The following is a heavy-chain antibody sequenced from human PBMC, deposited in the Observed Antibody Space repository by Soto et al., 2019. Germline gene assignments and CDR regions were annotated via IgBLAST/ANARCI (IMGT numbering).Heavy chain of an antibody. Sequence: GGSLRLSCAASGFSLSTNTMHWVRQVPGKGLEWVASISNDGRRKYYADFVRGRFTISRDTANNILYLEMNSLRAEDTSLYYCARVATAMTYDFWGQGTQVTVSS. V-gene: IGHV3-30*04. CDR2: ISNDGRRK. CDR3: ARVATAMTYDF. J-gene: IGHJ4*02. CDR1: GFSLSTNT. D-gene: IGHD2-21*02.